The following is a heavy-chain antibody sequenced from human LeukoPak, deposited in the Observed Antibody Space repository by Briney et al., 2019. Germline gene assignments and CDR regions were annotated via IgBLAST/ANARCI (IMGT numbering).Heavy chain of an antibody. CDR3: AKDWTTVTTSFGY. V-gene: IGHV3-30*18. Sequence: GGSLRLSCAASGFSFSNFAMNWVRQAPGKGLEWVAVISYDGSNKYYADSVKGRFTISRDNSKNTLYLQMNSLRAEDTAVYYCAKDWTTVTTSFGYWGQGTLVTVSS. CDR2: ISYDGSNK. D-gene: IGHD4-17*01. CDR1: GFSFSNFA. J-gene: IGHJ4*02.